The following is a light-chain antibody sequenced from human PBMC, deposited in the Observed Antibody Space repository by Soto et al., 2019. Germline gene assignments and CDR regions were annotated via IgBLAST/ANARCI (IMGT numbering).Light chain of an antibody. Sequence: EIVLSQYPATLSLSPGGRATLSCRASQSVSSSLVWYQQKPGQAPRLLIYDASNRATGIPARFSGSGSGTDFTLTISSLEPEDFAVYYCQQRSVWPLTFGPGTKVDIK. CDR3: QQRSVWPLT. J-gene: IGKJ3*01. V-gene: IGKV3-11*01. CDR1: QSVSSS. CDR2: DAS.